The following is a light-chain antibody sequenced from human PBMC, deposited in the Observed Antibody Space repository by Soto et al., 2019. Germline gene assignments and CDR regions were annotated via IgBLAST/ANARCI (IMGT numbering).Light chain of an antibody. CDR2: EGS. CDR3: CSYAGGRIFVV. CDR1: SSDVGSYDL. Sequence: QLVLTQPASVSGSPGQSITISCTGTSSDVGSYDLVSWYQHHPGKAPKLMIYEGSKRPSGVSNRFSGSKSGNTASLTISGLQAEDEADYYCCSYAGGRIFVVFGGGTKLTVL. J-gene: IGLJ2*01. V-gene: IGLV2-23*01.